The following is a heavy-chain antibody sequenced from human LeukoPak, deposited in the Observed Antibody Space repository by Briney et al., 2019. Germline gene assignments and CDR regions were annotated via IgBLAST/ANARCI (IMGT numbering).Heavy chain of an antibody. D-gene: IGHD4-17*01. Sequence: GGSLRLTRAASGFTFSSYSMNWVRQAPGKGLEWVSSISSSSSYIYYADSVKGRFTISRDNAKNSLYLQMNSLRAEDTAVYYCARSMTTVSDDAFDIWGQGTMVTVSS. J-gene: IGHJ3*02. CDR3: ARSMTTVSDDAFDI. V-gene: IGHV3-21*01. CDR1: GFTFSSYS. CDR2: ISSSSSYI.